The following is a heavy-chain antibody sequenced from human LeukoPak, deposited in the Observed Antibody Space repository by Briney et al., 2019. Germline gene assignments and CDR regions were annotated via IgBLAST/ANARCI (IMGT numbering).Heavy chain of an antibody. Sequence: GGSLRLSCAASGFTFSSYDMNWVRQAPGKGLEWVSYISSSGSTIYYADSVKGRFTISRDNAKNSLYLQMNSLRAEDTAVYYWARDKITQIMVCWGEGGMVSVSS. V-gene: IGHV3-48*03. CDR1: GFTFSSYD. J-gene: IGHJ4*02. D-gene: IGHD2-8*01. CDR2: ISSSGSTI. CDR3: ARDKITQIMVC.